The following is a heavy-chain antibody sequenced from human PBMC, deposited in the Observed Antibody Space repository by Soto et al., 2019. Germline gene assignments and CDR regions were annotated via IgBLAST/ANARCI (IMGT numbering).Heavy chain of an antibody. V-gene: IGHV3-48*02. Sequence: EVQLVESGGGLVQPGGSLRLSCAASGFRFNIYSMNWVRQAPGKGLEWSAYITSDTNTIKYADSVKGRFTISSDNARNLVYSQMNSLGDEDTAVYYCAKSVEGHFDYGGQGTVVTVSS. CDR2: ITSDTNTI. CDR1: GFRFNIYS. J-gene: IGHJ4*02. D-gene: IGHD6-19*01. CDR3: AKSVEGHFDY.